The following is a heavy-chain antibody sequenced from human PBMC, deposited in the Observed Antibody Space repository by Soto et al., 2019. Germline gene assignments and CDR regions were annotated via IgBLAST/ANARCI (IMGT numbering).Heavy chain of an antibody. Sequence: PGGSLRLSCAASGFTFSSYWMHWVRQAPGKGLVWVSRINSDGSSTSYADSVKGRFTISRDNAKNTLYLQMNSLRAEDTAVYYCARAYYDFWSGTQGGAEFDYWGQGTLVTVSS. D-gene: IGHD3-3*01. J-gene: IGHJ4*02. CDR2: INSDGSST. CDR3: ARAYYDFWSGTQGGAEFDY. V-gene: IGHV3-74*01. CDR1: GFTFSSYW.